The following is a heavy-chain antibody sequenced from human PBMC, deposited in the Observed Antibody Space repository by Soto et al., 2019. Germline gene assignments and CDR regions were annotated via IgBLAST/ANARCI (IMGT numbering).Heavy chain of an antibody. J-gene: IGHJ3*02. CDR3: ARVGNSSGYYYVGHDAFDI. CDR1: GYTFTGYY. D-gene: IGHD3-22*01. Sequence: VASVKVSCKASGYTFTGYYMHWVRQAPGQGFEWMGWINPNSGGTNYAQKFQGWVTMTRDTSISTAYMELSRLRSDDTAVYYCARVGNSSGYYYVGHDAFDIWGQGTMVTVSS. V-gene: IGHV1-2*04. CDR2: INPNSGGT.